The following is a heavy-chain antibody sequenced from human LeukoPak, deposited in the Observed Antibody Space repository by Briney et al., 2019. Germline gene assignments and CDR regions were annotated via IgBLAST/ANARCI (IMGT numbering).Heavy chain of an antibody. CDR1: GFRFGDYW. V-gene: IGHV3-7*01. CDR3: ARVGAWDLQRVFDY. J-gene: IGHJ4*02. D-gene: IGHD1-26*01. Sequence: PGGSLRLSCAASGFRFGDYWMTWARHVPGKGLESVANIKQDGAEKHYAESVEGRFIIYRDNAKNSLYLEMDSLKVEDTAVYYCARVGAWDLQRVFDYWGQGTLVTVSS. CDR2: IKQDGAEK.